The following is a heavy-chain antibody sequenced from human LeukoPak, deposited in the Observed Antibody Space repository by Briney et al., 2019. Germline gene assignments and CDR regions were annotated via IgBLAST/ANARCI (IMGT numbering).Heavy chain of an antibody. CDR2: ISWNSGSI. J-gene: IGHJ5*02. D-gene: IGHD2-2*01. CDR1: GFTFDDYT. Sequence: GRSLRLSCAASGFTFDDYTMHWVRHAPGKGLEWVSGISWNSGSIGYADSVKGRFTISRDNAKNSLYLQMNSLRAEDTAVYYCARDRADIVVVPAASFDPWGQGTLVTVSS. CDR3: ARDRADIVVVPAASFDP. V-gene: IGHV3-9*01.